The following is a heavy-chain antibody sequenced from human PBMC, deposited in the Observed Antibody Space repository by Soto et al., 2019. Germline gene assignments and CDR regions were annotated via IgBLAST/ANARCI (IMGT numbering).Heavy chain of an antibody. CDR1: GGSFSGYY. J-gene: IGHJ6*02. Sequence: SETLSLTCAVYGGSFSGYYWSWIRQPPGKWLEWIGEINHSGSTNYNPSLKSRVTISVDTSKNQYSLKLSSVTAADTAAYYCARDPQRLGYGSGGSCYTPPGPPPNRGPHGMDVWGQGXTVTVYS. CDR3: ARDPQRLGYGSGGSCYTPPGPPPNRGPHGMDV. CDR2: INHSGST. V-gene: IGHV4-34*01. D-gene: IGHD2-15*01.